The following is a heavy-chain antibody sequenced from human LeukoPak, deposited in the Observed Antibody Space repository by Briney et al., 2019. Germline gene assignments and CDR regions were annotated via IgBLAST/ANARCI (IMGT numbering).Heavy chain of an antibody. CDR2: IYQSGSA. V-gene: IGHV4-30-2*01. CDR3: ARQSGSYLHY. D-gene: IGHD1-26*01. J-gene: IGHJ4*02. Sequence: SQTLSLTCAVSGGSISSGGYSWSWIRQPPGKGLEWIGYIYQSGSANYNPSLKHRVTMSVDRSNNQFSLNLSSVTAADTAVYYCARQSGSYLHYWGQGTLVTVSS. CDR1: GGSISSGGYS.